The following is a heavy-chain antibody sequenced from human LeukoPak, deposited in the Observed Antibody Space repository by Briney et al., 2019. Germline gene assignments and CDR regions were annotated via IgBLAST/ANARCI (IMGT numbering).Heavy chain of an antibody. CDR1: GFTFSTNA. V-gene: IGHV3-23*01. D-gene: IGHD1-26*01. CDR2: ISGSGAST. Sequence: GGSLRLSCLTSGFTFSTNAVSWVRQAPGKGLEWISGISGSGASTYYADSVTGRFTISRDNSRNTLYLQMNSLRGDDTAVYYCAEDVGKWESLHFFDYWGQGTLVTVSS. CDR3: AEDVGKWESLHFFDY. J-gene: IGHJ4*02.